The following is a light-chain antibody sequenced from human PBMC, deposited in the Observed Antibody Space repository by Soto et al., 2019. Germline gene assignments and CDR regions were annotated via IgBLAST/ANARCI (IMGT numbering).Light chain of an antibody. CDR1: QSVSSN. CDR3: QQYNNWPPVT. V-gene: IGKV3-15*01. Sequence: EIVLTQSPATLSVSPGERATLSCRVSQSVSSNSAWYQQKPGQAPRRLIYGASTRATGIPARFSGSGSGTEFTLTIRSLQSEDFAVYYCQQYNNWPPVTFGQGTKVDIK. J-gene: IGKJ1*01. CDR2: GAS.